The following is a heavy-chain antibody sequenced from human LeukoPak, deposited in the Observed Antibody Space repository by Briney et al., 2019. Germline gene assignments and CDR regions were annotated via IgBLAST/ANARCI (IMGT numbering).Heavy chain of an antibody. CDR3: AKDRLSLWFGESH. Sequence: GGSLRLSCAASGFTFSSYGMHWVRQAPGKGLEWVAVISYDGSNKYYADSVKGRFTISRDNSKNTLYLQMNSLRAEDTAVYYCAKDRLSLWFGESHWGQGTLVTVSS. CDR1: GFTFSSYG. D-gene: IGHD3-10*01. J-gene: IGHJ4*02. CDR2: ISYDGSNK. V-gene: IGHV3-30*18.